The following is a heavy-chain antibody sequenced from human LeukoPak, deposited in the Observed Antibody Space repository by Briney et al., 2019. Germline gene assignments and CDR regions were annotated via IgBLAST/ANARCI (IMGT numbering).Heavy chain of an antibody. CDR1: GYTFTNYW. CDR2: IYPNNSDS. V-gene: IGHV5-51*01. CDR3: ALSNEAFDSAGYFDY. Sequence: RGESLKISCKGSGYTFTNYWVGWVRQMPGKGLEWMGTIYPNNSDSRYNPSFRGQVTISVDRSITTAYLLWKSLKASDTAIYYCALSNEAFDSAGYFDYWRQGTLVTVSS. D-gene: IGHD3-22*01. J-gene: IGHJ4*02.